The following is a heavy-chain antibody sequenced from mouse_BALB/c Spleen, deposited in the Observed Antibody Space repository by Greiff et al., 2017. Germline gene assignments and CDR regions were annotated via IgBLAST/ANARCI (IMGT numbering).Heavy chain of an antibody. Sequence: QVQLQQSGAELVRPGTSVKVSCKASGYAFTNYLIEWVKQRPGQGLEWIGVINPGSGGTNYNEKFKGKATLTADKSSSTAYMQLSSLTSDDSAVYFCARRGSSYPYYFDYWGQGTTLTVSS. J-gene: IGHJ2*01. D-gene: IGHD1-1*01. CDR3: ARRGSSYPYYFDY. V-gene: IGHV1-54*01. CDR2: INPGSGGT. CDR1: GYAFTNYL.